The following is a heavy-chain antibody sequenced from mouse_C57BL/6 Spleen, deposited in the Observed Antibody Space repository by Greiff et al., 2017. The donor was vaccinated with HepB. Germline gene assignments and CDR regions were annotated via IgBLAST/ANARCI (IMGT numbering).Heavy chain of an antibody. Sequence: EVQLQQSGPELVKPGASVKISCKASGYTFTDYYMNWVKQSHGKSLEWIGDINPNNGGTSYNQKFKGKATLTVDKSSSTAYMELRSLTSEDSAVYYCARIPDGSRDFDYWGQGTTLTVSS. CDR2: INPNNGGT. CDR1: GYTFTDYY. D-gene: IGHD1-1*01. V-gene: IGHV1-26*01. CDR3: ARIPDGSRDFDY. J-gene: IGHJ2*01.